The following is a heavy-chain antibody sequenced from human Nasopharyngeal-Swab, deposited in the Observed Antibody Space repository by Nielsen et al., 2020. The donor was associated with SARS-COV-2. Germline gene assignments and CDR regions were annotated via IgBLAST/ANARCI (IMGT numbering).Heavy chain of an antibody. CDR3: TRVRIAVAGTQAFDI. Sequence: GSLRLSCTVSGGSISSDYWSWIRQPPGKGLEWIGYIYYSGGTKYNPSLKSRVTISVDTSKNQFSLKLSSVTAADTAVYYCTRVRIAVAGTQAFDIWGQGTMVTVSS. CDR1: GGSISSDY. D-gene: IGHD6-19*01. CDR2: IYYSGGT. J-gene: IGHJ3*02. V-gene: IGHV4-59*13.